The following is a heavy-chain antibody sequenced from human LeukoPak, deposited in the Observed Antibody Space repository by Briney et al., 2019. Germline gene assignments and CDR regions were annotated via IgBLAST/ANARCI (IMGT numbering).Heavy chain of an antibody. J-gene: IGHJ6*03. D-gene: IGHD5-12*01. Sequence: SETLSLTCTVSGYSISSGYYWGWIRQPPAKGLEWIGRIYHSGSTYYNPSLKSRVTISVNASKNQFSPKLSSVTAADTAVYYCARQVRYLATIRQYYYMDVWGKGTTVTVSS. V-gene: IGHV4-38-2*02. CDR3: ARQVRYLATIRQYYYMDV. CDR2: IYHSGST. CDR1: GYSISSGYY.